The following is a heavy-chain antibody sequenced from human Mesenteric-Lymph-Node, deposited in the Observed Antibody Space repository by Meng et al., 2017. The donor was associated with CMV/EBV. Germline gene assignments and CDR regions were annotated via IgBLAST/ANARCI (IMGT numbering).Heavy chain of an antibody. Sequence: ASVKVSCKASGYTFTSYDINWVRQATGQGLEWMGWMNPNSGNTGCAQKFQGRVTITRNTSISTAYMELSSLRSEDTAVYYCARSFWSGYPWYYYYGMDVWGQGTTVTVSS. D-gene: IGHD3-3*01. V-gene: IGHV1-8*03. J-gene: IGHJ6*02. CDR2: MNPNSGNT. CDR3: ARSFWSGYPWYYYYGMDV. CDR1: GYTFTSYD.